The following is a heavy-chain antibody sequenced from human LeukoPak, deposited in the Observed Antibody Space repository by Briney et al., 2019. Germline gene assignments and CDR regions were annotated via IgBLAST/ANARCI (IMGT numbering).Heavy chain of an antibody. CDR3: ARLENYDFWSGYLPHYYMDV. CDR2: ISSSSSTI. Sequence: PGGSLRLSCAASGFTFSSYSMNWVRQAPGKGLEWVSYISSSSSTIYYADSVKGRFTISRDNAKNSLYPQMNSLRAEDTAVYYCARLENYDFWSGYLPHYYMDVWGKGTTVTVSS. D-gene: IGHD3-3*01. V-gene: IGHV3-48*01. J-gene: IGHJ6*03. CDR1: GFTFSSYS.